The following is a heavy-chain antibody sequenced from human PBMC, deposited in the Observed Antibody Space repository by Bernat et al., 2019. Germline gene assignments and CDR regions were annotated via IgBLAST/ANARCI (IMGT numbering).Heavy chain of an antibody. Sequence: EVQLLESGGGLEQPGGSLKLSCAASGFTFSDYAMSWVRQAPGKGLEWVSGISGSGTRTYFGDSVKGRFTISRDNSKNSLYLQMNSLRAEDTAVYYCARSAAADFDYWGQGTLVTVSS. CDR1: GFTFSDYA. V-gene: IGHV3-23*01. CDR2: ISGSGTRT. CDR3: ARSAAADFDY. D-gene: IGHD6-13*01. J-gene: IGHJ4*02.